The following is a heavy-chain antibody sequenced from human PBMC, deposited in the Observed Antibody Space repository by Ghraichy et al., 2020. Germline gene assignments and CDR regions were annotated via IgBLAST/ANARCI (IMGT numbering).Heavy chain of an antibody. V-gene: IGHV4-39*07. D-gene: IGHD5/OR15-5a*01. J-gene: IGHJ6*02. CDR3: ARDGSSVYDWSIGMDV. CDR1: GGSISSSSYY. CDR2: IYYSGRT. Sequence: SETLSLTCTVSGGSISSSSYYWGWIRQPPGKGLEWIGSIYYSGRTYYNPSLKSRVTISVDTSKNHFSLKLSSLTAADTAVYYCARDGSSVYDWSIGMDVWGQGTTVAVSS.